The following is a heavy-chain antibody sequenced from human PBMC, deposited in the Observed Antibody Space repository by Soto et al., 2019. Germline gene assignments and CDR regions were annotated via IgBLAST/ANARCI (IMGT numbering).Heavy chain of an antibody. CDR1: GGTFSSYA. CDR3: ARGPRYYYGSGSSYYFDY. J-gene: IGHJ4*02. CDR2: IIPIFGTA. D-gene: IGHD3-10*01. Sequence: ASVKVSCKASGGTFSSYAISWVRQAPGQGLEWMGGIIPIFGTANYAQKFQGRVTITADESTSTAYMELSSLRSEDTAVYYCARGPRYYYGSGSSYYFDYWGQGTLVTVSS. V-gene: IGHV1-69*13.